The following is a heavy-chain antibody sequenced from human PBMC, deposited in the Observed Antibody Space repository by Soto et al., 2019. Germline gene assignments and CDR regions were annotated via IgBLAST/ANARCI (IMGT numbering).Heavy chain of an antibody. Sequence: PFLIMSVTSSVVEGSSGGLGCYRSWKQQHPGKGLEWIGYIYYSGSTYYNPSLKSRVTISVDTSKNQFSLKLSSVTAADTAVYYCARSPTGWFDPWGQGTLVTVS. CDR1: EGSSGGLGCY. CDR3: ARSPTGWFDP. CDR2: IYYSGST. V-gene: IGHV4-31*03. J-gene: IGHJ5*02.